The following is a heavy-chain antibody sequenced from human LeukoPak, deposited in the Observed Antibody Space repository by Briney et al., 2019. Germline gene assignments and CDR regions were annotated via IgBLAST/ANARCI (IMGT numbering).Heavy chain of an antibody. D-gene: IGHD2-15*01. J-gene: IGHJ5*02. CDR1: GYTFTGYY. V-gene: IGHV1-2*02. CDR2: INPNSGGT. Sequence: GASVKVSCKASGYTFTGYYMHWVRQAPGQGLERMGWINPNSGGTNYAQKFQGRVTMTRDTSISTAYMELSRLRSDDTAVYYCARDSSLGGGGFDWFDPWGQGTLVTVSS. CDR3: ARDSSLGGGGFDWFDP.